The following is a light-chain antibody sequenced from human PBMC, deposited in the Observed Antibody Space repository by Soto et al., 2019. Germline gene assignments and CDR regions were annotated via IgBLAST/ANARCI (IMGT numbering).Light chain of an antibody. CDR3: ASYRSANTLVV. J-gene: IGLJ1*01. Sequence: QSVLTQPASVSGSPGQSITISCTGTSRDIGNYNYVSWYQHHPGKAPKLMIYEVTSRPSGVSDRSSGSKSGMTASLTIPGLQPEDEADYFCASYRSANTLVVFGTGTKVTVL. CDR1: SRDIGNYNY. CDR2: EVT. V-gene: IGLV2-14*01.